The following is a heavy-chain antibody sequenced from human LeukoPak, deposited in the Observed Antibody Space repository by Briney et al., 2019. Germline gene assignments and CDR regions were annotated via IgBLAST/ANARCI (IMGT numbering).Heavy chain of an antibody. CDR1: GFSLSTSGVG. CDR2: IYRDDDK. D-gene: IGHD3-16*02. CDR3: AHSFHYDYVWGSYRFLNWFDP. J-gene: IGHJ5*02. Sequence: GSGPTLVKPTQTLTLTCTFSGFSLSTSGVGVGWIRQPPGKALEWLALIYRDDDKRYSPSLKSRLTITKDTSKNQVVLTMTNMDPVDTATYYCAHSFHYDYVWGSYRFLNWFDPWGQGTLVTVSS. V-gene: IGHV2-5*02.